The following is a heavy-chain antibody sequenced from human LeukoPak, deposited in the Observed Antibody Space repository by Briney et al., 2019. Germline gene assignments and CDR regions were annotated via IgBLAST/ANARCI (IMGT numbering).Heavy chain of an antibody. CDR1: GWSFNDYY. D-gene: IGHD2-2*01. CDR2: INARGDT. J-gene: IGHJ5*02. V-gene: IGHV4-34*01. CDR3: ARGQVPAARGYNWFDP. Sequence: PSETLSLTCAVYGWSFNDYYWNWIRQPPGKGLEWIGEINARGDTNYNPSLKSRVTISVDTSKKQFSLRLTSMIAADPALYYCARGQVPAARGYNWFDPWGQGTLVTVSS.